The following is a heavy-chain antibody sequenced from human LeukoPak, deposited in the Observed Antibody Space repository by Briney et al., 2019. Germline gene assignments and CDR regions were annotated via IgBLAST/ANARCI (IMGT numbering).Heavy chain of an antibody. J-gene: IGHJ4*02. CDR2: ISYDGSNK. CDR3: ASSSIAY. D-gene: IGHD6-13*01. CDR1: GFTFSSYA. V-gene: IGHV3-30-3*01. Sequence: GGSLRLSCAASGFTFSSYAMHWVRQAPGKGLEWVAVISYDGSNKYYADSVKGRFTISRDNSKNTLYLQMNSLRAEDTAVYYCASSSIAYWGQGTLVTVSS.